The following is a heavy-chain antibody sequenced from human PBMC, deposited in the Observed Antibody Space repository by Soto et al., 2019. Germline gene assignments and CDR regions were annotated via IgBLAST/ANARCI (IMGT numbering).Heavy chain of an antibody. CDR3: ARASEWAGYGYGYYFDY. Sequence: SETLSLTCAVYGGFFSAYYWSWIRQPPGKRLEWIGEINHSGSTNYNPSLKSRVTISVDTSKNQFSLKLSSVTAADTAVYYCARASEWAGYGYGYYFDYWAQGTLVIVSS. D-gene: IGHD5-18*01. J-gene: IGHJ4*02. V-gene: IGHV4-34*01. CDR1: GGFFSAYY. CDR2: INHSGST.